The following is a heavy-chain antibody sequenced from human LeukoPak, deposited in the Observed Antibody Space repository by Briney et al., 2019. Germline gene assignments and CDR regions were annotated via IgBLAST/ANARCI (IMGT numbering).Heavy chain of an antibody. Sequence: SETLSLTCTVSGASMSNYYWVWIRQPPGKGLEWIGSIYHSGTTYSGSTYYNPSLKSRVTISLDTSKNQFSLKVGSLTAADTAVYYCARAGGYGLIDYWGQGTMVTVSS. CDR1: GASMSNYY. J-gene: IGHJ4*02. V-gene: IGHV4-39*07. CDR3: ARAGGYGLIDY. D-gene: IGHD5-18*01. CDR2: IYHSGTTYSGST.